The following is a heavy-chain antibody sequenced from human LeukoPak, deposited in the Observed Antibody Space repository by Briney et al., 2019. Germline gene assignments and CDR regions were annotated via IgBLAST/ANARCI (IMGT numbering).Heavy chain of an antibody. J-gene: IGHJ3*02. CDR1: GGSISSSSYY. CDR2: IYYSGST. D-gene: IGHD3-9*01. Sequence: KPSETLSLTCTVSGGSISSSSYYWGWIRQPPGKGLEWIGSIYYSGSTYYNPSLKSRVTISVDTSKNQFSLKLSSVTAADTAVYYCARGGSITISPGAFDIWGQGTMVTVSS. V-gene: IGHV4-39*07. CDR3: ARGGSITISPGAFDI.